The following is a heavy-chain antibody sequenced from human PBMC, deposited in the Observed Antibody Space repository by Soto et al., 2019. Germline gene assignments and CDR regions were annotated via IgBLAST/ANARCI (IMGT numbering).Heavy chain of an antibody. CDR1: GYTFSNYD. V-gene: IGHV1-8*01. J-gene: IGHJ3*02. D-gene: IGHD5-12*01. CDR3: ARVYVHIVARDALEI. CDR2: MNPNSGNI. Sequence: QVQLVQSGAEVKKPGASVRVSCKASGYTFSNYDIHWVRQATGQGLEWMGWMNPNSGNIGYAKKFQGRVTMTRNTSISTAYMELSSLRSEDTAVYYCARVYVHIVARDALEIWGQGTMVTVSS.